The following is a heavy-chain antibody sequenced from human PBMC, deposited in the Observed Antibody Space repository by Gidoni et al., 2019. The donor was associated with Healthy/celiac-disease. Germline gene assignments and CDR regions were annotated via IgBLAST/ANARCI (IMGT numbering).Heavy chain of an antibody. J-gene: IGHJ3*02. CDR1: GFTFSSHA. D-gene: IGHD3-10*01. V-gene: IGHV3-64D*06. CDR3: GKGGYTMVRAFDI. Sequence: EVQLVESGGGLVQPGGSLRLSCSASGFTFSSHAMHWVRQAPGKGLEYVSAISSNGGSTYYADSVKGRFTISRDNSKNTLYLQMSSLRAEDTAVDYCGKGGYTMVRAFDIWGQGTMVTVSS. CDR2: ISSNGGST.